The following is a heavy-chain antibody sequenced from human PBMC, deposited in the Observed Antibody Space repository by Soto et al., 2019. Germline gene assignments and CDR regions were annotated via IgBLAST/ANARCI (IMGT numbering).Heavy chain of an antibody. CDR1: GWSFSGYY. Sequence: PSETLSLTCAFYGWSFSGYYWSWIRQPPGKGLEWIGYTYYSGSTYYNPSLKSRVTISVDTSKNQFSLKLSSVTAADTAVYYCARKTTLALSWFDPWGQGTLVTVSS. V-gene: IGHV4-30-4*01. CDR2: TYYSGST. J-gene: IGHJ5*02. D-gene: IGHD2-15*01. CDR3: ARKTTLALSWFDP.